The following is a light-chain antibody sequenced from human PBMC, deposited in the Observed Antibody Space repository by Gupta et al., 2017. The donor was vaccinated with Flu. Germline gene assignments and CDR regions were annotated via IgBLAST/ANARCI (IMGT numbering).Light chain of an antibody. CDR1: QGVNNY. J-gene: IGKJ2*03. V-gene: IGKV3-11*01. Sequence: EIVVTQSPATLSLSPGERATLSCRTSQGVNNYLAWYQQKPGQAPRLLIYDASIRATGIPARFSGSGSGTDFTLTISSLEPADFAVYYCQVRASWPLRYSFGQGTKLEIK. CDR3: QVRASWPLRYS. CDR2: DAS.